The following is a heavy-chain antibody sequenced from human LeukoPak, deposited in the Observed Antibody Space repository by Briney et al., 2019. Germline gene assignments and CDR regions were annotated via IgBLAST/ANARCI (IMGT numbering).Heavy chain of an antibody. V-gene: IGHV1-69*13. CDR1: GGTFSSYA. CDR3: ARDDYYYMDV. J-gene: IGHJ6*03. CDR2: IIPIFGTA. Sequence: ASVKVSCKASGGTFSSYAISWVRQAPGQGLEWMGGIIPIFGTANYAQKFQGRVTITADESTSTAYMELSSLRSEDTAVYYCARDDYYYMDVWGKGTTVTVSS.